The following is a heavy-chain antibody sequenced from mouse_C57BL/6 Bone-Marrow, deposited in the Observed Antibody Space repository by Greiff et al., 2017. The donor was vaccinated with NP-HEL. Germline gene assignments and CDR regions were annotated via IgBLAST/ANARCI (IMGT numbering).Heavy chain of an antibody. J-gene: IGHJ2*01. V-gene: IGHV1-26*01. CDR3: ARSLGPDY. CDR1: GYTFTDYY. Sequence: EVQLQQSGPELVKPGASVKISCKASGYTFTDYYMNWVKQSHGKSLEWIGDINPNNGGTSYNQKFKGKATLTVDKSSSTAYMELRSLTSEDSAVYYCARSLGPDYWGQGTTLTVPS. CDR2: INPNNGGT. D-gene: IGHD4-1*01.